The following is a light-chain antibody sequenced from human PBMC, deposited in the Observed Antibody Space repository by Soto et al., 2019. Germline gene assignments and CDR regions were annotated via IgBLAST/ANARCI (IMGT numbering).Light chain of an antibody. CDR2: GNN. CDR1: SSNIGAGYD. J-gene: IGLJ1*01. CDR3: QSYDSSVTLRV. V-gene: IGLV1-40*01. Sequence: QSVLTQPPSVSGAPGQRVTISCTGSSSNIGAGYDVHWYQQLPGTAPKLLIYGNNNRPSGVPDRFSGSKSGTSASLVITGLQADDEADYYCQSYDSSVTLRVFGTGTKGHRP.